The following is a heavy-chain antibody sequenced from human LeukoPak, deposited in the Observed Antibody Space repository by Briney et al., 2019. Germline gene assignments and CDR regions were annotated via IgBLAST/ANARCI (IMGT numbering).Heavy chain of an antibody. CDR3: ARDGFGTGSN. D-gene: IGHD3-16*01. V-gene: IGHV3-7*03. CDR2: IKQDGSEK. J-gene: IGHJ4*02. CDR1: GLTFSNYW. Sequence: GGSLRLSCEASGLTFSNYWMDWVRQAPGKGLEWVANIKQDGSEKNCVDSVKGRFIISRDNAKNSLYLQMNTLRADDTAVYYCARDGFGTGSNWGQGTLVTVSS.